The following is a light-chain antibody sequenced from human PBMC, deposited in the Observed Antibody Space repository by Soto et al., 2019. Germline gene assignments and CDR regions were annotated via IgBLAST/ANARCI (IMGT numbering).Light chain of an antibody. CDR2: DVN. Sequence: QSALTQPASVSGSPGQPITISCTGTSSDIGAYNYVSWYQQHPGKAPKLMIYDVNIRPSGVSNRFSGSKSGNTASLTISGLQAEDEADYYCTSWTTSTTMIFGGGTKVTGL. CDR1: SSDIGAYNY. CDR3: TSWTTSTTMI. J-gene: IGLJ2*01. V-gene: IGLV2-14*03.